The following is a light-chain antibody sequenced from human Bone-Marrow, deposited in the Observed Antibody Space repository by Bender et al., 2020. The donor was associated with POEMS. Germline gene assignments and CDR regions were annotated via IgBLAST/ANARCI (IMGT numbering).Light chain of an antibody. CDR2: DVS. Sequence: QSVLTQPASVSGSPGQSITISCTGTSSDVGGYNYVSWYQQHPGEVPKLMIYDVSNRPSGVSNRFSGSKSGNTASLTISGLQTEDEADYYCSSYTSSSTLVFGGGTKLTVL. J-gene: IGLJ3*02. V-gene: IGLV2-14*03. CDR3: SSYTSSSTLV. CDR1: SSDVGGYNY.